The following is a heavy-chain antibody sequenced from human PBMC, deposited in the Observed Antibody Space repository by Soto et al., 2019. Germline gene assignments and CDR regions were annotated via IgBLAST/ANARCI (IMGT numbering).Heavy chain of an antibody. J-gene: IGHJ4*02. CDR1: GGTFSSYT. V-gene: IGHV1-69*02. Sequence: QVQLVQSGAEVQKPGSSVKVSCKASGGTFSSYTISWVRQAPGQGLEWMGRINPILGIANYAQKFQGRVTITADKSTSTAYMELSSLRSEDTAVYYCERGEYGSGSYLYFDYWGQGTLVTVSS. D-gene: IGHD3-10*01. CDR2: INPILGIA. CDR3: ERGEYGSGSYLYFDY.